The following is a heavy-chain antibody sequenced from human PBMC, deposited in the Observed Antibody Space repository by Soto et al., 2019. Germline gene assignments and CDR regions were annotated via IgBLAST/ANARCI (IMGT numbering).Heavy chain of an antibody. V-gene: IGHV3-7*03. D-gene: IGHD2-15*01. CDR1: GFTFSSYW. J-gene: IGHJ3*02. Sequence: LRLSCAASGFTFSSYWMSWVRQAPGKGLEWVANIKQDGSEKYYVDSVKGRFTISRDNAKNSLYLQMNSLRAEDTAVYYCAREDIVVVVAVAFDIWGQRTMVTVSS. CDR2: IKQDGSEK. CDR3: AREDIVVVVAVAFDI.